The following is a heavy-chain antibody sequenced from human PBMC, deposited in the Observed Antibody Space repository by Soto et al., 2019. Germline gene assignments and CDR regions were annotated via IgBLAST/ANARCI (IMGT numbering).Heavy chain of an antibody. J-gene: IGHJ2*01. V-gene: IGHV1-69*12. CDR1: GGTFSNYP. CDR2: IIPIFGTV. Sequence: QVQLVQSGAEVKKPGSSVKVSCKASGGTFSNYPISWVRQAPGQGLEWMGGIIPIFGTVNYAQKFQGRVTMTGDESTSTAYRELSSLRSEDTAVYYCARGNHRWLQLWYFDLWGRGTLVTVSS. CDR3: ARGNHRWLQLWYFDL. D-gene: IGHD5-12*01.